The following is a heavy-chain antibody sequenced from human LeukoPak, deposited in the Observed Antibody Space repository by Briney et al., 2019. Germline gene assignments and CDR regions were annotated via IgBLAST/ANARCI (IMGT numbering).Heavy chain of an antibody. D-gene: IGHD3-22*01. V-gene: IGHV4-59*11. CDR3: ARTSSGYYYHFDY. CDR2: IYYSGST. J-gene: IGHJ4*02. Sequence: SETQSLTCTVSGGSISSHYWSWIRQPPGKGLEWIGYIYYSGSTNYNPSLKSRVTISVDTSMNQFSLKLSSVTAADTAVYYCARTSSGYYYHFDYWGQGTLVTVSS. CDR1: GGSISSHY.